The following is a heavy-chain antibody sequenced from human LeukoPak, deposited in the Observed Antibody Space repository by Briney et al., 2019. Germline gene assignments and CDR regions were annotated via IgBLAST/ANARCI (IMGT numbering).Heavy chain of an antibody. CDR3: ARRLRRNYFDY. CDR2: ISSSGSTI. D-gene: IGHD4-17*01. J-gene: IGHJ4*02. CDR1: GFTFSSYE. V-gene: IGHV3-48*03. Sequence: GGSLRLSCAASGFTFSSYEMNWVRQAPGKGLVWVSYISSSGSTIYYADSVKGRFTISRDNAKNSLYLQMNSLRAEDTAVYYCARRLRRNYFDYWGQGTLVTVSS.